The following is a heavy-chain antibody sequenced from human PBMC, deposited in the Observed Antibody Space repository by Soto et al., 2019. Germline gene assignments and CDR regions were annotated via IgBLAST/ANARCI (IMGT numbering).Heavy chain of an antibody. CDR2: ISGSGSST. CDR3: AKDMKGWELPNAFDI. Sequence: GSLRLSCAASRFSFSTYAMSWVRQAPGKGLEWVSSISGSGSSTYYADSVKGRFTISRDNSQNTLYLQMSGLRAEDTAVYYCAKDMKGWELPNAFDIWGQGTMVTVSS. V-gene: IGHV3-23*01. D-gene: IGHD1-26*01. J-gene: IGHJ3*02. CDR1: RFSFSTYA.